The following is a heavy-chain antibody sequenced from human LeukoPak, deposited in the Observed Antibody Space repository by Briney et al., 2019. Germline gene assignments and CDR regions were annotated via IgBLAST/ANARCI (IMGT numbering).Heavy chain of an antibody. D-gene: IGHD6-13*01. Sequence: GGSLRLSCAASGFTYSSYAMHWVRQAPGKGLEWVSVIYSGGATYYADSVKGRFIISRDNSKNTLYLQMNSLRAEDTAVYYCARATGSSWAARYFDLWGRGTLVTVSS. CDR2: IYSGGAT. CDR3: ARATGSSWAARYFDL. CDR1: GFTYSSYA. J-gene: IGHJ2*01. V-gene: IGHV3-53*01.